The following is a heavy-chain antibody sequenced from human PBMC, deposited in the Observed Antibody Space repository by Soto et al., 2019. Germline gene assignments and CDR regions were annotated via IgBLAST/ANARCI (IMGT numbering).Heavy chain of an antibody. D-gene: IGHD3-10*02. CDR1: GGSISSGGYY. J-gene: IGHJ3*02. Sequence: SETLSLTCTVYGGSISSGGYYWSWIRQHPGKGLEWIGYIYYSGSTYYNPSLKSRVTISVDTSKNQFSLKLSSVTAADTAVYYCARAHRMSFVRGVMVLDAFDIWGQGTIGTVSS. V-gene: IGHV4-31*03. CDR3: ARAHRMSFVRGVMVLDAFDI. CDR2: IYYSGST.